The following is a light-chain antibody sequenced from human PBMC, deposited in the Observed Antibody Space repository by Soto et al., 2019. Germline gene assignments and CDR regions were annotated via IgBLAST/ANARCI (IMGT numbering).Light chain of an antibody. V-gene: IGLV2-14*01. CDR3: SSYTSSSNSVV. CDR1: SSDVGGYNY. CDR2: EVS. J-gene: IGLJ2*01. Sequence: QSVLTQPASVSGSPGQSITISCTGTSSDVGGYNYVSWYQQHPGKAPKLMIYEVSNRPSGVSNRFSGSKSGNTASLTISGPQAEDEADYYCSSYTSSSNSVVFGGGTKVTVL.